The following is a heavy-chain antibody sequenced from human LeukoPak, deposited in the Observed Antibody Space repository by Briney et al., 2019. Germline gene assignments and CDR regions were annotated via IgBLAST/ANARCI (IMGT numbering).Heavy chain of an antibody. CDR2: IYYSATT. Sequence: SETLSLTRNVSGGSIISSSSYWGWIRQPPGKGLEWIGSIYYSATTFYNPSLKSRVTMSVDTSKGQFSLKLSSVTAADTAVYYCARHMWNGIHYDSGGYSDYWGQGILVTVSS. CDR3: ARHMWNGIHYDSGGYSDY. J-gene: IGHJ4*02. CDR1: GGSIISSSSY. V-gene: IGHV4-39*01. D-gene: IGHD3-22*01.